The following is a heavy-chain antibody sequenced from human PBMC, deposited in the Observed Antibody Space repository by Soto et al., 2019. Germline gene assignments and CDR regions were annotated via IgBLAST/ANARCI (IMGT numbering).Heavy chain of an antibody. CDR3: AKGGYYSLFDI. D-gene: IGHD3-16*01. CDR2: LSASGGRT. CDR1: GFPFSSYA. V-gene: IGHV3-23*01. Sequence: PGGTLRLSCVASGFPFSSYAMSWVRQTPGQGIKWVSRLSASGGRTYYADSVKGRFTISMDHSNNTLSLQMHILRVEDTAVYSGAKGGYYSLFDILEKGKMIAVSS. J-gene: IGHJ3*02.